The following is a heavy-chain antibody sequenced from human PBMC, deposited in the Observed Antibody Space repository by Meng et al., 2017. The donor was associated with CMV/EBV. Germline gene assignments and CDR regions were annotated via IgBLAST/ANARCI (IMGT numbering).Heavy chain of an antibody. V-gene: IGHV4-34*01. J-gene: IGHJ5*02. CDR2: INHSGST. CDR1: GGSFSGYY. CDR3: ARGRGGSYPHPRPRWFDP. Sequence: SETLSLTCAVYGGSFSGYYWSWIRQPPGKGLEWIGEINHSGSTNYNPSLKSRVTISVDTSKNQFSLKLNSVTAADAAVYYCARGRGGSYPHPRPRWFDPWGQGTLVTVSS. D-gene: IGHD1-26*01.